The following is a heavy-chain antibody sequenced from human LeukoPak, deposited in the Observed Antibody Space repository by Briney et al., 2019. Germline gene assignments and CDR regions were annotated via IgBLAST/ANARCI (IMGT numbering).Heavy chain of an antibody. J-gene: IGHJ4*02. CDR3: AKAGQHGVTGGRGYYFDY. CDR2: IWYDGSKE. D-gene: IGHD2-21*02. CDR1: GFTFSTHA. Sequence: GGSLRLSCAASGFTFSTHAMVWVRQAPGKGLEWVALIWYDGSKEYYADSAKGRFTISRDNSRNALFLQINSLRAEDTAVYYCAKAGQHGVTGGRGYYFDYWGQGTLVTVSS. V-gene: IGHV3-33*02.